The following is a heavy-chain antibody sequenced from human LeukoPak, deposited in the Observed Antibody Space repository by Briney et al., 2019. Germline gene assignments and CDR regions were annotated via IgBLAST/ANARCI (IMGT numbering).Heavy chain of an antibody. Sequence: VASVKVSCKASGYTFTGYYMHWVRQAPGQGLEWMGWINPNSGGTNYAQKFQGRVSMTRDTSISTAYMELSRLRSDDTAVYYCARDSNWNDEGGDFDYWGQGTLVTVSS. CDR3: ARDSNWNDEGGDFDY. CDR2: INPNSGGT. CDR1: GYTFTGYY. D-gene: IGHD1-1*01. V-gene: IGHV1-2*02. J-gene: IGHJ4*02.